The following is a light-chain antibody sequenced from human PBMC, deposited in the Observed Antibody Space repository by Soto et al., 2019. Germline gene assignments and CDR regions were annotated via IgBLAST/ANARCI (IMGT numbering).Light chain of an antibody. CDR3: YQYYTSPHT. CDR2: ATS. Sequence: EIVLTQSPGTLSLSPGETATLSCRTSQTISRDDLAWYQQRPGQAPRLLVSATSRRATGIPDRFYGYGSGTDFTLTISSPEPEDFGVYYCYQYYTSPHTFGPGTRVDIK. CDR1: QTISRDD. J-gene: IGKJ3*01. V-gene: IGKV3-20*01.